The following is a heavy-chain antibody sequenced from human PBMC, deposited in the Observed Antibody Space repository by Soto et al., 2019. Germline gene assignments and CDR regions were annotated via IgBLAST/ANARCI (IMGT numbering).Heavy chain of an antibody. Sequence: WGSLLLSCAPSGLTASINYLSWVRQAPGKGLEWVSVIYSGGSTYYADSVKGRFTISRDNSKNTLYLQMNSLRPEDTAVYSCARDLNGWGQGTMVTVSS. CDR3: ARDLNG. CDR2: IYSGGST. V-gene: IGHV3-53*01. J-gene: IGHJ3*01. CDR1: GLTASINY.